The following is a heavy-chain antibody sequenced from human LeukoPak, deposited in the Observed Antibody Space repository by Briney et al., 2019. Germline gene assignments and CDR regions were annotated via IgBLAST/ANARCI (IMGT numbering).Heavy chain of an antibody. CDR1: GFTFSICE. D-gene: IGHD3-22*01. J-gene: IGHJ4*02. Sequence: GGSLRLSCAASGFTFSICEMNWVRQAPGKGLEWVSYITSSGSTIYYADSVKGRFTISRDNAKNSLYLQMNSLRAEDTAIYYCARANYDSRAYTYYSDSWGQGTLVTVSS. V-gene: IGHV3-48*03. CDR3: ARANYDSRAYTYYSDS. CDR2: ITSSGSTI.